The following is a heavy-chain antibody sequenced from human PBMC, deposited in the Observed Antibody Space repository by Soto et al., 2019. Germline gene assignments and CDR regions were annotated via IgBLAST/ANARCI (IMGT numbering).Heavy chain of an antibody. V-gene: IGHV4-31*03. CDR1: GGSFSSGGYY. CDR2: IYYSGST. Sequence: QVQLQESGPGLVKPSQTLSLTCTFSGGSFSSGGYYWGWFRQHPGKGLEWIGYIYYSGSTYYNPSLKSRVTISVDTSKNQFSLKLSSVTAADTAVYYCATDYGGYFDYWGQGTLVTVSS. CDR3: ATDYGGYFDY. J-gene: IGHJ4*02. D-gene: IGHD4-17*01.